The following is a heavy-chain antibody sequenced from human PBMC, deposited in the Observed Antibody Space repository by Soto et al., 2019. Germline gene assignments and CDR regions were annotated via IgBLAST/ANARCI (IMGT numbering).Heavy chain of an antibody. CDR2: MNPNSGNT. Sequence: QVQLVQSGAEVKKPWASVKVSFKTSGYNFTSYDINWVRKATGQGIEWMGWMNPNSGNTGNAQKFQGRITITRNTSISTAYMELSSLRSEDTAVYYCARSTNDYGDRHWGQGTLVTVSS. V-gene: IGHV1-8*01. J-gene: IGHJ4*02. CDR3: ARSTNDYGDRH. D-gene: IGHD4-17*01. CDR1: GYNFTSYD.